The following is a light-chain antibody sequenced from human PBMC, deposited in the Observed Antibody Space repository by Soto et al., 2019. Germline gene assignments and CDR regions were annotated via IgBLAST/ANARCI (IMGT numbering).Light chain of an antibody. J-gene: IGKJ1*01. CDR2: GAS. CDR1: QSVSSN. V-gene: IGKV3-20*01. Sequence: EIVITHSPATLTVALVQRATFSCRASQSVSSNLAWYQQKPGQAPRLLIYGASSRATGIPDRFSGSGSGTDFTLTISRLEPEDFAVYYCQQYGSSPWTFGQGTKVDI. CDR3: QQYGSSPWT.